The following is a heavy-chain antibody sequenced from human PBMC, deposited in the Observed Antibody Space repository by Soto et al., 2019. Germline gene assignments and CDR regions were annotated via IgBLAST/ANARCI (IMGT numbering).Heavy chain of an antibody. CDR2: IYHSGST. V-gene: IGHV4-30-2*01. D-gene: IGHD1-26*01. CDR3: ARAQGIVAQP. J-gene: IGHJ5*02. CDR1: GGSISSGGYS. Sequence: QLQLQESGSGLVKPSQTLSLTCAVSGGSISSGGYSWSWIRQPPGKGLEWIGYIYHSGSTYYNPALQRRFPICVAGPKTQCSLKLRPVTAAGMAVYDCARAQGIVAQPGGQGTLVTFSS.